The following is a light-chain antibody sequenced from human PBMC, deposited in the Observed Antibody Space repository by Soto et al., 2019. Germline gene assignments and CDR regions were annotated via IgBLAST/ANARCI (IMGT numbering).Light chain of an antibody. CDR2: FGS. J-gene: IGKJ1*01. CDR3: MQALQLPWT. V-gene: IGKV2-28*01. Sequence: DIGMAPSPLPLAVTPGEPASISCRSSQSLLHSNGKNYLDWYLQKPGQSPQLLIYFGSDRASGVPARFSGSGSGTDFTLQISRVEPEDVGVYFCMQALQLPWTFGQGTKVHIK. CDR1: QSLLHSNGKNY.